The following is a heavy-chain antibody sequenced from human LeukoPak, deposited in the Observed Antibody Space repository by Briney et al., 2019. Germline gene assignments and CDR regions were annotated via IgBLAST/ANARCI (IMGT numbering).Heavy chain of an antibody. Sequence: GGSLRLSCAASGFTFSSYAMSWVRQAPGKGLEWVAAVTGSGDSTYHADSVKGRFTISRDNAKNSLFLQMNSLRAEDTAVYYCVRDWGGPDDFWGQGTLDTVSS. J-gene: IGHJ4*02. CDR1: GFTFSSYA. CDR2: VTGSGDST. D-gene: IGHD3-16*01. V-gene: IGHV3-23*01. CDR3: VRDWGGPDDF.